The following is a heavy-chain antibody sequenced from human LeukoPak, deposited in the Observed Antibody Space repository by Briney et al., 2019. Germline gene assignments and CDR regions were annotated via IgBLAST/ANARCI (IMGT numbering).Heavy chain of an antibody. CDR2: ISSSSSAI. Sequence: PGGSLRLSCAASGFTFSIYSMNWVRQAPGKGLEWVSSISSSSSAILYADSVKGRFTISRDNAKNSLYLQMNSLRAEDTAVYYCARGGGNFDYWGQGTLVTVSS. V-gene: IGHV3-21*01. J-gene: IGHJ4*02. CDR1: GFTFSIYS. CDR3: ARGGGNFDY. D-gene: IGHD2-15*01.